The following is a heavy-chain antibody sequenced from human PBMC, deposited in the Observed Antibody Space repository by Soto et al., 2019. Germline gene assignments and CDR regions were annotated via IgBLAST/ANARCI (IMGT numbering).Heavy chain of an antibody. CDR3: ARSRGPGTYPHDFQP. Sequence: QVQLQESGPGLVKPSQTLSLTCTASGGSISSGGYYWSWMRQHPGKGLEWIGYIYYSGSTYYNPSLKSRVTISVDTSKNQFSLPLSSVTAADTAVYYCARSRGPGTYPHDFQPWGQGTLVTVSS. J-gene: IGHJ1*01. D-gene: IGHD1-26*01. V-gene: IGHV4-31*03. CDR2: IYYSGST. CDR1: GGSISSGGYY.